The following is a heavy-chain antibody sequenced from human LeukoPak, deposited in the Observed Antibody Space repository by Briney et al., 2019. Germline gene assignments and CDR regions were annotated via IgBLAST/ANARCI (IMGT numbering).Heavy chain of an antibody. V-gene: IGHV1-46*01. Sequence: ASVKVSCKASGYTFTSYYMHWVRQASGQGLEWMGIINPSGDSTSYEQRFQGRVTMTRDTPTNTVYMELSSLRTEDTAVYYCASVYLYGMDVWGQGTTVTVSS. D-gene: IGHD2-8*01. CDR1: GYTFTSYY. CDR3: ASVYLYGMDV. J-gene: IGHJ6*02. CDR2: INPSGDST.